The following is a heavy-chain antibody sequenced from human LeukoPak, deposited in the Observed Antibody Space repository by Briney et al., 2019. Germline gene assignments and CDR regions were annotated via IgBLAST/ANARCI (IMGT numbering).Heavy chain of an antibody. CDR2: IYTSGST. CDR3: ASTSSQYYYMDV. V-gene: IGHV4-4*07. Sequence: SETLSLTCLVSGGSIISYYWGGIRQPAGRELEGIGRIYTSGSTNYNPSLKSRVTMSVDTSKNQFSLKLSSVTAADTAVYYCASTSSQYYYMDVWGKGTTVTVSS. D-gene: IGHD2-2*01. CDR1: GGSIISYY. J-gene: IGHJ6*03.